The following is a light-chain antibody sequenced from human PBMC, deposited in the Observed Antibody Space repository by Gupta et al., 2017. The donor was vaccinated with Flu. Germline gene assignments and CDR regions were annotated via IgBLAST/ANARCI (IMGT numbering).Light chain of an antibody. CDR3: QQAISFPWT. V-gene: IGKV1-12*01. CDR1: QGLSSW. J-gene: IGKJ1*01. Sequence: GDRVASTCRARQGLSSWLAWYQQRPGKDPKLLSYAASTLQSGVPSRFSGSGSGTDFTLTITSLQAEDVATYYCQQAISFPWTFGQGTRVEI. CDR2: AAS.